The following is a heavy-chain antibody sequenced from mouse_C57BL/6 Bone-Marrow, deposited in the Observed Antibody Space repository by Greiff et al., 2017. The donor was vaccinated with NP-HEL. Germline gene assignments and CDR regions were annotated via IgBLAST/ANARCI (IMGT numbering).Heavy chain of an antibody. D-gene: IGHD2-2*01. J-gene: IGHJ3*01. CDR1: GFNIKDDY. CDR2: IDPENGDT. CDR3: TTFWFPGWFAY. Sequence: EVQLQESGAELVRPGASVKLSCTASGFNIKDDYMHWVKQRPEQGLEWIGWIDPENGDTEYASKFQGKATITADTSSNTAYLQLSSLTSEGTAVYYCTTFWFPGWFAYWGQGTLVTVSA. V-gene: IGHV14-4*01.